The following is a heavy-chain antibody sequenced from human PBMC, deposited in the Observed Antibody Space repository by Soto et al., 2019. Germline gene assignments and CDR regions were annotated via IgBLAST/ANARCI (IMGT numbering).Heavy chain of an antibody. J-gene: IGHJ4*02. CDR2: THHTGAI. CDR1: GASISSSHW. Sequence: SETLSLTCAVSGASISSSHWWTWVRQSPEKGLEWIGETHHTGAINYNPSLKSRITTAVDKSKNQFSLQMTSVTAADTAVYYCARGYYDSSGYYLGHWGQGTLVTVSS. V-gene: IGHV4-4*02. D-gene: IGHD3-22*01. CDR3: ARGYYDSSGYYLGH.